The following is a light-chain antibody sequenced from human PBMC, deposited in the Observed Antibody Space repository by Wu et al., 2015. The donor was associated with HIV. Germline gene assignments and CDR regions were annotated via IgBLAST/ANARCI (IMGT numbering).Light chain of an antibody. CDR3: QQYNNWPQS. Sequence: EIVMTQSPATLFVSPGERATLSCRASQSVYSNLAWYQQKPGQAPRLLIYGASTRATGIPARFSGSGSGTEFTLTISSLQTEDFALYYCQQYNNWPQSFGQGTKLEIK. CDR2: GAS. V-gene: IGKV3-15*01. CDR1: QSVYSN. J-gene: IGKJ2*03.